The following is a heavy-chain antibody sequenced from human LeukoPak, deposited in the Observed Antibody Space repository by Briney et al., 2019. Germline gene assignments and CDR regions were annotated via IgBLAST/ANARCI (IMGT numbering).Heavy chain of an antibody. D-gene: IGHD3-10*01. V-gene: IGHV4-59*08. CDR1: GGFISSHY. CDR2: IYYSGST. CDR3: ARGTMVRGLWFDY. J-gene: IGHJ4*02. Sequence: SETLSLTCTVSGGFISSHYWNWIRQPPGRGLEWIGYIYYSGSTNYNPSLKSRVAISVDMSKNQFSLKLNSVTAAATAVYYCARGTMVRGLWFDYWGQGTLVTVSS.